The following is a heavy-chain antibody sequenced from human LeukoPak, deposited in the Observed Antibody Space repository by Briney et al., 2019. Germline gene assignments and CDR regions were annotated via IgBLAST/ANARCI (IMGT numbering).Heavy chain of an antibody. D-gene: IGHD6-13*01. CDR1: GYTFTSYD. CDR2: MNPNSGNT. J-gene: IGHJ6*02. CDR3: ARGGSSWYYYYYGMDV. Sequence: GASVKVSCKASGYTFTSYDINGVRQATGQGLEWMGWMNPNSGNTGYAQKFQGRVTMTRNTSISTAYMELSSLRSEDTAVYYCARGGSSWYYYYYGMDVWGQGTTVTVSS. V-gene: IGHV1-8*01.